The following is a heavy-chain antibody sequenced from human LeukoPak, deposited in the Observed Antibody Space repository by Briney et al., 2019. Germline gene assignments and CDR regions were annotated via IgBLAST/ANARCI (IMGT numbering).Heavy chain of an antibody. CDR2: ISGSGGST. D-gene: IGHD3-10*01. V-gene: IGHV3-23*01. J-gene: IGHJ4*02. Sequence: GGSLRLSRAASGFTFRSYAMSWVRQAPGKGLEWVSAISGSGGSTYYADSVKGRFTISRDNSKNTLYLQMNNLRAEDTAVYYCAKGGANILLWFGDYWGQGTLVTVSS. CDR1: GFTFRSYA. CDR3: AKGGANILLWFGDY.